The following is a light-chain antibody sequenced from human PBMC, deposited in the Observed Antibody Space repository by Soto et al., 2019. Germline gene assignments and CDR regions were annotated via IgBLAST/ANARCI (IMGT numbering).Light chain of an antibody. Sequence: EIVLTQSPATLSLSPGERATLSCRASQSVGGFLAWYQQRSGQTPGLLIYDASKRAPGIPDRFSGSGSGTDFTLTISSLEPEDFAVYYCQHRSNWLGTFGPGTKVDIK. CDR2: DAS. J-gene: IGKJ3*01. CDR3: QHRSNWLGT. CDR1: QSVGGF. V-gene: IGKV3-11*01.